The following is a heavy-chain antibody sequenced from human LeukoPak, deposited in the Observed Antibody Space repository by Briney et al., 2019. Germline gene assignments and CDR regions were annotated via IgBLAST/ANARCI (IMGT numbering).Heavy chain of an antibody. CDR2: ISSSSSYI. J-gene: IGHJ6*02. CDR1: GFTFSSYS. V-gene: IGHV3-21*01. Sequence: GGSLRLSCAASGFTFSSYSMNWVRQAPRKGLEWVSSISSSSSYIYYADSVKGRFTISRDNAKNSLYLQMNSLRAEDTAVYYCARVTVAGSGYYYGMDVWGQGTTVTVSS. CDR3: ARVTVAGSGYYYGMDV. D-gene: IGHD6-19*01.